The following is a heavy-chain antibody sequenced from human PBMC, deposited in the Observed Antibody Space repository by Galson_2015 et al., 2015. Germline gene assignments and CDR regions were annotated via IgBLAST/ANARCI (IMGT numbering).Heavy chain of an antibody. V-gene: IGHV3-33*01. J-gene: IGHJ2*01. CDR2: IWYDGSNK. CDR3: ARDRLAAAGINWYFDL. Sequence: APGKGLEWVAVIWYDGSNKYYADSVKGRFTISRDNSKNTLYLHMNSLRAEDTAVYYCARDRLAAAGINWYFDLWGRGTLVTVSS. D-gene: IGHD6-13*01.